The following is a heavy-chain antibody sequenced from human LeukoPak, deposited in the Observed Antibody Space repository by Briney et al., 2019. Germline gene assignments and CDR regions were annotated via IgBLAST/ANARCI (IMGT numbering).Heavy chain of an antibody. CDR1: GFTFSSYSMN. D-gene: IGHD1-26*01. CDR2: IYYSGST. Sequence: GSLRLSCAISGFTFSSYSMNWVRQPPGKGLQWIGSIYYSGSTYYNPSLKSRVTISVDTSKNQFSLKLSSVAAADTAVYYCARGSGVGATEIDYWGQGTLVTVSS. V-gene: IGHV4-39*01. J-gene: IGHJ4*02. CDR3: ARGSGVGATEIDY.